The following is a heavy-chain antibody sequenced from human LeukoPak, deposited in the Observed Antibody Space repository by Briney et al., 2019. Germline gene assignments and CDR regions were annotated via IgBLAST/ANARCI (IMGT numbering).Heavy chain of an antibody. J-gene: IGHJ6*02. V-gene: IGHV3-7*05. CDR3: ARVFVWNYFNGMDV. CDR2: IKQDGSEK. Sequence: GGSLRLSCAASGFTFSTYSMSWVRQAPGKGLEWVANIKQDGSEKYYVDSVKGRFTISRDNAKNSLYLQMNSLRAEDTAVYYCARVFVWNYFNGMDVWGQGTTVTVSS. D-gene: IGHD1-7*01. CDR1: GFTFSTYS.